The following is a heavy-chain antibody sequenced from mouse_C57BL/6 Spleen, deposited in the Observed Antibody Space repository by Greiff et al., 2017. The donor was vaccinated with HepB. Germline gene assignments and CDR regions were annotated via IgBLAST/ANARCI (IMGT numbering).Heavy chain of an antibody. Sequence: QVQLQEPGAELVKPGASVKLSCKASGYTFTSYRMHCVKQRPGQGLEWIGRIDPNSGGTKYNEKFKSKATLTVDKPSSTAYMQLTSLTSEDSAVCYGAKSDGNPFWFAYWGEVTLVTVSA. CDR2: IDPNSGGT. D-gene: IGHD2-1*01. CDR1: GYTFTSYR. J-gene: IGHJ3*01. V-gene: IGHV1-72*01. CDR3: AKSDGNPFWFAY.